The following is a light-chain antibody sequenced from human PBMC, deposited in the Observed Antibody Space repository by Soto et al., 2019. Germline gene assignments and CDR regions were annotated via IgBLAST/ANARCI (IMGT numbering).Light chain of an antibody. J-gene: IGKJ2*01. V-gene: IGKV3-11*01. CDR1: QSVSNF. CDR3: QQRSNWPPYT. CDR2: DTS. Sequence: EIVLTQSPATLSLSPGERAILSCRASQSVSNFLAWYQQKPGQAPRLLIYDTSNRATGIPARFSGSGSGTDFTLTISSLEPEDFGVYYCQQRSNWPPYTFGQGTKVEIK.